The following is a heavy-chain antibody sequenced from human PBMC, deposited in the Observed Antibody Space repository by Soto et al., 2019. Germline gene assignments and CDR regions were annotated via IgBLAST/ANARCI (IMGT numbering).Heavy chain of an antibody. J-gene: IGHJ3*02. CDR1: GFTLSSYG. D-gene: IGHD1-1*01. Sequence: QVQLVESGGGVVQPGRSLRLSCAASGFTLSSYGMHWVRQAPGKGLEWVAVISYDGSNKYYADSVKGRFTTSRDNSKNTWYLQMNSLRAEDTAVYYCANIPYSWNGAESFDIWGQGTLVTVSS. CDR3: ANIPYSWNGAESFDI. V-gene: IGHV3-30*18. CDR2: ISYDGSNK.